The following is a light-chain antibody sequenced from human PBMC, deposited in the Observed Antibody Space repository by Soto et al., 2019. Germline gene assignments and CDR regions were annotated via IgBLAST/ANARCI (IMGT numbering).Light chain of an antibody. V-gene: IGKV1-12*01. CDR3: QQANSFPLT. J-gene: IGKJ4*01. Sequence: DIQMTQSPSYVSASVGDRVTITCRASQGISSWLDWYQQKPGKAPNLLIYAASSLQSGVPSRFSGSRSGTEFTLTISSLQPEDFATYYCQQANSFPLTFGGGTKVEIK. CDR1: QGISSW. CDR2: AAS.